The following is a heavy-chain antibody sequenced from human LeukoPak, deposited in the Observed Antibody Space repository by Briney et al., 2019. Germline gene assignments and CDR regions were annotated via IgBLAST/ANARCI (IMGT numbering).Heavy chain of an antibody. J-gene: IGHJ4*02. CDR1: GFTFSNAW. V-gene: IGHV3-15*01. Sequence: GGSLRLSCAASGFTFSNAWMSWVRQAPGKGLEWVGPIKSKTDGGTTDYAAPVKGRFTISRDDSKNTLYLQMNSLKTEDTAVYYCTTVLDRPRWGQGTLVTVSS. CDR2: IKSKTDGGTT. CDR3: TTVLDRPR.